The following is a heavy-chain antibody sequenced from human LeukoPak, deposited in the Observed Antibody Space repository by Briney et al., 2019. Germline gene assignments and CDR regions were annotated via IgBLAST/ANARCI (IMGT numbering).Heavy chain of an antibody. V-gene: IGHV3-23*01. J-gene: IGHJ4*02. CDR3: ARGDILTGSYFDY. Sequence: GGSLRLSCAASGFSVNNYGMRWVRQAPGRGLKWVSSISDSGDFTSYADSVKGRFTISRDNSKNTLHLQMNSLRAEDTAVYYCARGDILTGSYFDYWGQGTLVTVSS. CDR2: ISDSGDFT. CDR1: GFSVNNYG. D-gene: IGHD3-9*01.